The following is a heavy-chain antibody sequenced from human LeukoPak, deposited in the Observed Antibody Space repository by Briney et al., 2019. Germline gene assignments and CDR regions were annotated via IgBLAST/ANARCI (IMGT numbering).Heavy chain of an antibody. Sequence: ASVKVSCKASGYTFTGYYMHWVRPAPGQGLEWMGWINPNSGGTNYAQKFQGRVTMTRDTSISTAYMELSRLRSDDTAVYYCASPTYGDYGFDYWGQGPLATASS. J-gene: IGHJ4*02. CDR1: GYTFTGYY. V-gene: IGHV1-2*02. D-gene: IGHD4-17*01. CDR3: ASPTYGDYGFDY. CDR2: INPNSGGT.